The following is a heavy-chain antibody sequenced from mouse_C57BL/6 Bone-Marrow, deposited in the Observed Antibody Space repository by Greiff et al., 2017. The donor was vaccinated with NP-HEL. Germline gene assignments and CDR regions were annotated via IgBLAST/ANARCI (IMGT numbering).Heavy chain of an antibody. J-gene: IGHJ1*03. V-gene: IGHV1-55*01. CDR2: IYPGSGST. CDR1: GYTFTSYW. CDR3: AREGPTSYWYFDV. Sequence: VQLQQSGAELVKPGASVKMSCKASGYTFTSYWITWVKQRPGQGLEWIGDIYPGSGSTNYNEKFKSKATLTVDTSSSTAYMQLSSLTSEDSAVYYGAREGPTSYWYFDVWGTGTTVTVSS. D-gene: IGHD4-1*02.